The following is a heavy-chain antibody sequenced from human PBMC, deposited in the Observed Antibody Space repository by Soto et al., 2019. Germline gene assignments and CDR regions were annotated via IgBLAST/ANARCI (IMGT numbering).Heavy chain of an antibody. V-gene: IGHV3-23*01. CDR2: ISGRGGTT. J-gene: IGHJ4*02. D-gene: IGHD5-12*01. CDR3: AKEVQEWLPGYYFDY. Sequence: ELQLLESGGGLIQRGGSLRLSCAASGFTFTNYAMSWVRQAPGRGLEWVSAISGRGGTTNYADSVKGRFTISRDNSKNTLFLQLDSLRAEDTAVYYCAKEVQEWLPGYYFDYWGQGVLLAVSS. CDR1: GFTFTNYA.